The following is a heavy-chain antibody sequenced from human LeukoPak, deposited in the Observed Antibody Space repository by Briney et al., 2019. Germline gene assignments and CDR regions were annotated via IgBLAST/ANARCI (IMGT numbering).Heavy chain of an antibody. CDR3: ARVVASTSIDS. J-gene: IGHJ4*02. V-gene: IGHV4-38-2*02. CDR1: GYSIISDYF. D-gene: IGHD2-15*01. Sequence: SETLSLTCIVSGYSIISDYFWGWFRQPPGKGPEWIGSIFHSGDVYYNPSLKSRATLSVDPSKNRFSLKLTSVTAADTAIYYCARVVASTSIDSWGQGTLVTVSS. CDR2: IFHSGDV.